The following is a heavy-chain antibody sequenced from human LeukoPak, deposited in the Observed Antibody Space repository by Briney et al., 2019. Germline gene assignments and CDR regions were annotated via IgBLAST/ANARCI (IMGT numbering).Heavy chain of an antibody. CDR1: GFTFSSYG. CDR3: ARGEQLVLAFDI. Sequence: PGGPLRLSCAASGFTFSSYGMHWVRQARGKGLEWVAVIWYDGSNKYYADSVKGRFTISRDNSKNTLYLQMNSLRAEDTAVYYCARGEQLVLAFDIWGQGTMVTVSS. D-gene: IGHD6-13*01. V-gene: IGHV3-33*01. J-gene: IGHJ3*02. CDR2: IWYDGSNK.